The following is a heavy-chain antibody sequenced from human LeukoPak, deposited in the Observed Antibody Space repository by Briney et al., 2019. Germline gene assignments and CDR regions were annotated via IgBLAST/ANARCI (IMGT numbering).Heavy chain of an antibody. J-gene: IGHJ6*03. V-gene: IGHV3-53*01. CDR3: AKDRYSSSWYGYYYYYMDV. Sequence: PGGSLRLSCAASGFTVSSNYMSWVRQAPGKGLEWVSVIYSGGSTYYADSVKGRFTISRDNSKNTLYLQMNSLRAEDTAVYYCAKDRYSSSWYGYYYYYMDVWGKGTTVTISS. D-gene: IGHD6-13*01. CDR2: IYSGGST. CDR1: GFTVSSNY.